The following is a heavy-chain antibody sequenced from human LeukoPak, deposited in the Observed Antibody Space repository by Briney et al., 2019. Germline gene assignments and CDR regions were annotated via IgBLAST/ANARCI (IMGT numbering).Heavy chain of an antibody. V-gene: IGHV3-21*04. J-gene: IGHJ4*02. CDR2: ITSSSTYI. Sequence: PGGSLRLSCAASGFTFSAYNMNWVRQAPGKGLEWVSSITSSSTYIYYSDSVKGRFTISRDNSKNTLYLQMNSLRAEDTALYYCAKDKEHSDNVWGTFDYWGQGTLSPSPQ. D-gene: IGHD3-16*01. CDR3: AKDKEHSDNVWGTFDY. CDR1: GFTFSAYN.